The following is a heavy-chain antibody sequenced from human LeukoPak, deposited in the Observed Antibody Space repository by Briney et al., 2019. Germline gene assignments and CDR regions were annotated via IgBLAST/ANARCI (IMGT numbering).Heavy chain of an antibody. V-gene: IGHV4-34*01. CDR3: ARGRITGYSGSWSFDP. D-gene: IGHD6-13*01. Sequence: SETLSLTCAVYGGSFSGYYWSWIRQPPGKGLEWIGEINRGSTNYNPSLKSRVTISVDTSKNQFSLKLSSVTAADTAVYYCARGRITGYSGSWSFDPWGQGTLVTVSS. J-gene: IGHJ5*02. CDR2: INRGST. CDR1: GGSFSGYY.